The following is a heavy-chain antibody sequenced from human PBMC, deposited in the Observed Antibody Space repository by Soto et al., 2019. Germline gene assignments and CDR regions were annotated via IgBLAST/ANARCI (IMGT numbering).Heavy chain of an antibody. D-gene: IGHD3-16*01. Sequence: QVQVVVSGGNIVQPGTSLRLSCAASGFAFTTYGIHWVRQAPGKGLEWVAHISNDGSKKFYAESVKGRFTISRENSENTVYLQMTILRPDDTAVFYCAIDVAMPTGFGLGYWGQGTLVTVSS. J-gene: IGHJ4*02. CDR1: GFAFTTYG. CDR2: ISNDGSKK. CDR3: AIDVAMPTGFGLGY. V-gene: IGHV3-30*03.